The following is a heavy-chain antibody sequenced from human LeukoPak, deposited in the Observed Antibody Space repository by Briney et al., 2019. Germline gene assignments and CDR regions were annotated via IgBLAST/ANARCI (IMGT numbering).Heavy chain of an antibody. CDR1: GGSISSYY. Sequence: SETLSLTCTVSGGSISSYYWSWIRQPPGKGLEWIGYIYYSGSTNYNSSLKSRVTISVDTSKNQFSLKLSSVTAADTAVYYCARGIRGYSYYYYYGMDVWGQGTTVTVSS. CDR2: IYYSGST. V-gene: IGHV4-59*08. J-gene: IGHJ6*02. CDR3: ARGIRGYSYYYYYGMDV. D-gene: IGHD5-18*01.